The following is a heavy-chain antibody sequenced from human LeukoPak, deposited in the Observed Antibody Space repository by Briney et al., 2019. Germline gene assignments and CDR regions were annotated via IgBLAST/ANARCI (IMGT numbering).Heavy chain of an antibody. CDR3: AKGFHSGSFNELDY. J-gene: IGHJ4*02. CDR1: GFTFNNYA. Sequence: GGSLRLSCAGSGFTFNNYAMSWVRQAPGKGLEWVSGFAMIDDIIHYVDSVKGRFTISRDNSKNMLYLQMNSLRAEDTAVYYCAKGFHSGSFNELDYWGQGTLVTVSS. D-gene: IGHD1-26*01. V-gene: IGHV3-23*05. CDR2: FAMIDDII.